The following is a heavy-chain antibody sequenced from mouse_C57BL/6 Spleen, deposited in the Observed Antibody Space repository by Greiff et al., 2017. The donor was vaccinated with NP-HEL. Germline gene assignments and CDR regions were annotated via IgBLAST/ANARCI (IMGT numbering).Heavy chain of an antibody. CDR2: ISDGGSYT. V-gene: IGHV5-4*03. CDR1: GFTFSSYA. Sequence: EVMLVESGGGLVKPGGSLKLSCAASGFTFSSYAMSWVRQTPEKRLEWVATISDGGSYTYYPDNVKGRFTISRDNAKNNLYLQMSHLKSEDTAMYYCARDYYGSPMDYWGQGTSVTVSS. D-gene: IGHD1-1*01. J-gene: IGHJ4*01. CDR3: ARDYYGSPMDY.